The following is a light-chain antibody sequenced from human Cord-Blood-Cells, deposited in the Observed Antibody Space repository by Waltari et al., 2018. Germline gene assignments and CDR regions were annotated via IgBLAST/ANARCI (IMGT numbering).Light chain of an antibody. CDR2: GAS. Sequence: ELVLTQSPGTLSFSPGERATLSCRASQSVSSSHLACYQQKPGQAPRILIYGASSRATGIPDRFSGSGSGTDFTLTISRLEPEDFAVYYCQQYGSSPPWTFGQGTKVEIK. J-gene: IGKJ1*01. CDR3: QQYGSSPPWT. V-gene: IGKV3-20*01. CDR1: QSVSSSH.